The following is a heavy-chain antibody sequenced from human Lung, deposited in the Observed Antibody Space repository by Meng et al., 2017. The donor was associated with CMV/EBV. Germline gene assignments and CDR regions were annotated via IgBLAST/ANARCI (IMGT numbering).Heavy chain of an antibody. Sequence: GGSLRLXCAASGFIFNNHAMNWVRQAPGKGLEWVSAISGSTPDKWYADSVRGRFTISRDNAKNSLYLEMSSLRAEDTAAYFCARGSVGYYGMDVWGQGTTVTGAS. CDR1: GFIFNNHA. D-gene: IGHD6-19*01. J-gene: IGHJ6*02. V-gene: IGHV3-21*01. CDR2: ISGSTPDK. CDR3: ARGSVGYYGMDV.